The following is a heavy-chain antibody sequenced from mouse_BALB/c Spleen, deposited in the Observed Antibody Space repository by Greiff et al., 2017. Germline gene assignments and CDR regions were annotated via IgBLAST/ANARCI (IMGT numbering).Heavy chain of an antibody. CDR1: GFTFSSYG. J-gene: IGHJ4*01. D-gene: IGHD1-2*01. Sequence: EVKLMESGGGLVQPGGSLKLSCAASGFTFSSYGMSWVRQTPDKRLELVATINSNGGSTYYPDSVKGRFTISRDNAKNTLYLQMSSLKSEDTAMYYCARVGYGYGDAMDYWGRGTSVTVSS. V-gene: IGHV5-6-3*01. CDR3: ARVGYGYGDAMDY. CDR2: INSNGGST.